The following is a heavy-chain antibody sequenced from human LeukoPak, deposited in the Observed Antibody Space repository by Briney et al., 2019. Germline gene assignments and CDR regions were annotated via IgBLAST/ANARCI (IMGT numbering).Heavy chain of an antibody. D-gene: IGHD1/OR15-1a*01. CDR3: ARGRGTGTT. CDR1: GVSFSGYY. Sequence: SETLSLTCAVYGVSFSGYYWSWIRQPPGKGLEWIGEINHSGSTNYNPSLKSRVTISVDTSKNQFSLKLSSVTAADTAVYYCARGRGTGTTWGQGTLVTVSS. CDR2: INHSGST. V-gene: IGHV4-34*01. J-gene: IGHJ5*02.